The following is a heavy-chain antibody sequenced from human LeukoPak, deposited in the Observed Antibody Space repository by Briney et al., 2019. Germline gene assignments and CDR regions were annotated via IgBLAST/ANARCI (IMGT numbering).Heavy chain of an antibody. CDR3: ARDGVFGTFDP. D-gene: IGHD3-10*01. J-gene: IGHJ5*02. CDR1: GGSISTYY. Sequence: PSETLSLTCTVSGGSISTYYWSWIRQPPGKGLEWIGYIYNSGSTNYNPSLESRVTISVDTSKNQFSLKLSSVTAADTAVYYCARDGVFGTFDPWGQGTLVTVSS. CDR2: IYNSGST. V-gene: IGHV4-59*01.